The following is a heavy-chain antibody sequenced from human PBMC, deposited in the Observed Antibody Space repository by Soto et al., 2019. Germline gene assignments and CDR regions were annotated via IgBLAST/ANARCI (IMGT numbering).Heavy chain of an antibody. D-gene: IGHD3-3*01. V-gene: IGHV1-69*05. CDR2: IIPIFGTA. J-gene: IGHJ4*02. Sequence: SVKVSCKASGGTFSSYAISWVRHAPGQGLEWMGGIIPIFGTANYAQKFQGWVTMTRDTSISTAYMELSRLRSDDTAVYYCAGGASELRFLEWLLFFAYRGQGTLVTVSS. CDR3: AGGASELRFLEWLLFFAY. CDR1: GGTFSSYA.